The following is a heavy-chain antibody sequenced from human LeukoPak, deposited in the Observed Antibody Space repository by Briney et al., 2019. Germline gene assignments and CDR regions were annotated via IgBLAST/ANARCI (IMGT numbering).Heavy chain of an antibody. J-gene: IGHJ4*02. V-gene: IGHV3-23*01. CDR2: INGSGGST. CDR1: GFTFSSYA. D-gene: IGHD6-19*01. Sequence: PGGSLRLSCAASGFTFSSYAMSWVRQAPGKGLEWVSSINGSGGSTYYADSVKGRFTISRDNSKNTLYLQMNSLRAEDTAVYYCARDGSSGWYWVDYWGQGTLVTVSS. CDR3: ARDGSSGWYWVDY.